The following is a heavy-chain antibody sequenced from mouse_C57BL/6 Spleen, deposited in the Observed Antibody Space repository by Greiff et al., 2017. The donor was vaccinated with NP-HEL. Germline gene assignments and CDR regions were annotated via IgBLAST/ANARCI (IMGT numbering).Heavy chain of an antibody. J-gene: IGHJ2*01. CDR2: IHPNSGST. CDR1: GYTFTSYW. V-gene: IGHV1-64*01. CDR3: ARVYGSSYFEY. D-gene: IGHD1-1*01. Sequence: QVQLQQPGAELVKPGASVKLSCKASGYTFTSYWMHWVKQRPGQGLEWIGMIHPNSGSTNYNEKFKSKATLTVDKSSSTAYMQLSSLTSEDSAVYYWARVYGSSYFEYWGQGTTLTVSS.